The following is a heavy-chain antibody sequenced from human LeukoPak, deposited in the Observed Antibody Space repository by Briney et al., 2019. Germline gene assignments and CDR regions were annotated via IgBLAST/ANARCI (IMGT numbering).Heavy chain of an antibody. J-gene: IGHJ4*02. CDR3: ASSSGSYTLDY. V-gene: IGHV4-39*07. D-gene: IGHD1-26*01. CDR1: GGSISSSSYY. Sequence: SETLSLTCTVSGGSISSSSYYWGWIRQPPGKGLEWIGSIYYSGSTYYNPSLKSRVTISVDTSKNQFSLKLSSVTAADTAVYYCASSSGSYTLDYWGQGTLVTVSS. CDR2: IYYSGST.